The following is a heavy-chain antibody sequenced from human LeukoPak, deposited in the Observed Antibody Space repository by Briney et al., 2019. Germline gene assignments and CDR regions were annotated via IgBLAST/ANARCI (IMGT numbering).Heavy chain of an antibody. Sequence: SETLSVTCAVYGGSFSGYYWSWIRQPPGKGLEWIGEINHSGSTNYNPSLKSRVTISVDTSKNQFSLKLSSVTAADTAVYYCAKGDGFGLLWFAEVFDSWGQGTLVTVSS. CDR2: INHSGST. J-gene: IGHJ5*01. CDR3: AKGDGFGLLWFAEVFDS. V-gene: IGHV4-34*01. CDR1: GGSFSGYY. D-gene: IGHD3-10*01.